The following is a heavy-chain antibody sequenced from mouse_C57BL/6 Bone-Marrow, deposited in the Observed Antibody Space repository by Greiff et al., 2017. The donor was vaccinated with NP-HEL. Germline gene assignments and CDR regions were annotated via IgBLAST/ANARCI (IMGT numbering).Heavy chain of an antibody. V-gene: IGHV15-2*01. D-gene: IGHD2-4*01. CDR2: ILPSIGRT. J-gene: IGHJ4*01. CDR3: ASTIYYDYDGYYAMDY. CDR1: DSEVFPIAY. Sequence: QVQLQQSGSELRSPGSSVKLSCKDFDSEVFPIAYMSWVRQKPGHGFEWIGGILPSIGRTIYGEKFEDKATLDADTLSNTAYLELNSLTSEDSAIYYCASTIYYDYDGYYAMDYWGQGTSVTVSS.